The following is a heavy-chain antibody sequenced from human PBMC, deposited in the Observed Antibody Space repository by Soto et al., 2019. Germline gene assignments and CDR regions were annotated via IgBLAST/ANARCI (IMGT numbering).Heavy chain of an antibody. CDR1: GGSVSSGSYY. J-gene: IGHJ4*02. CDR3: AREGWSENYDSSGPLDY. CDR2: IYYSGST. Sequence: SETLSLTCTVSGGSVSSGSYYWSWIRQPPGKGLEWIGYIYYSGSTNYNPSLKSRVTISVDTSKNQFSLKLSSVTAADTAVYYCAREGWSENYDSSGPLDYWGQGTLVTVSS. V-gene: IGHV4-61*01. D-gene: IGHD3-22*01.